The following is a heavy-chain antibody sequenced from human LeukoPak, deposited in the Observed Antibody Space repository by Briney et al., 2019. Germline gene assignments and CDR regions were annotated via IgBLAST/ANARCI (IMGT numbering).Heavy chain of an antibody. CDR3: AKRSSYSSSSFFDY. V-gene: IGHV3-23*01. Sequence: GGSLRLSCAASGFTFSSYAMSWVRQAPGKGLEWVSAISGSGGSTYYADSVRGRFTISRDNSKNTLYLQMNSLRAEDTAVYYCAKRSSYSSSSFFDYWGQGTLVTVSS. CDR1: GFTFSSYA. D-gene: IGHD6-6*01. CDR2: ISGSGGST. J-gene: IGHJ4*02.